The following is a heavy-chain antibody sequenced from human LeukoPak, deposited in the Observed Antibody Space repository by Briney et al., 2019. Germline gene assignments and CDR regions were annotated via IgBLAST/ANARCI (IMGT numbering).Heavy chain of an antibody. CDR3: ARDTKYSSSRSYFDY. Sequence: SETLSLTCTVSGCSISSYSCSWIRQPAGQGLEWIGRIYTSCITDYSASLKRRGTMFVDVSKNQFSLKLRSVIAADPAVYYCARDTKYSSSRSYFDYWGQGTLVTVSS. CDR1: GCSISSYS. J-gene: IGHJ4*02. V-gene: IGHV4-4*07. D-gene: IGHD6-13*01. CDR2: IYTSCIT.